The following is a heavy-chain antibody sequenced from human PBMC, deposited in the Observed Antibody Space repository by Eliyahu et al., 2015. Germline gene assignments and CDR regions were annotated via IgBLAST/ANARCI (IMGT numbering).Heavy chain of an antibody. CDR1: GFXFSXVS. J-gene: IGHJ6*02. V-gene: IGHV3-21*01. CDR3: ARDGCLEWCHYYYYGMDV. Sequence: EVQLVESVGXLVKPGGSLRLSCXASGFXFSXVSMNWVRQAPGKGLEGVSSISSSSSYIYYADSVKGRFTISRDNAKNSLYLQMNSLRAEDTAVYYCARDGCLEWCHYYYYGMDVWGQGTTVTVSS. D-gene: IGHD3-3*01. CDR2: ISSSSSYI.